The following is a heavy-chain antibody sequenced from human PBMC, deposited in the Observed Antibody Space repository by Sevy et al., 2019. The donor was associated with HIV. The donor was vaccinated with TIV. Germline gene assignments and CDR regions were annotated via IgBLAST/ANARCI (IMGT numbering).Heavy chain of an antibody. CDR3: AREGCTQPHDY. V-gene: IGHV3-23*01. CDR2: FSFGCGRI. J-gene: IGHJ4*02. D-gene: IGHD2-8*01. Sequence: GGSLRLSCAASGFTFAKYSMSWVRQAPGKGLEWVSTFSFGCGRINYADSVKGRFTISRDDFKNTLFLQMNSLRAEDTATYFCAREGCTQPHDYWGQGTLFTVSS. CDR1: GFTFAKYS.